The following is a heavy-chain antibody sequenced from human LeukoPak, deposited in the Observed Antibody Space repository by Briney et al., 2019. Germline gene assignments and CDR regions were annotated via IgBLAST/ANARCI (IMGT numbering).Heavy chain of an antibody. CDR1: GFTFSIYW. J-gene: IGHJ6*03. CDR3: ARGPYHYYMDV. CDR2: IKQDGSDK. V-gene: IGHV3-7*01. Sequence: GGSLRLSCAASGFTFSIYWMNWVRQAPGKGLEWVANIKQDGSDKNYVDSVKGRFTISRDNAKNSLYLQMNSLRAEDTTVYYCARGPYHYYMDVWGKGTTVTVSS.